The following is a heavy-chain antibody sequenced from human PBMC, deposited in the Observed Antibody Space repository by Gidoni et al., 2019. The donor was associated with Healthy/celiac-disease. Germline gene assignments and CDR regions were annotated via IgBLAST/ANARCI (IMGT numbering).Heavy chain of an antibody. J-gene: IGHJ3*02. Sequence: QVQLQQSGPGLVKPSQTLSLTSATSGDSVSSNSAAWNWIRQSPSRGLEWLGRTYYRSKWYNDYAVSVKSRITINPDTSKNQFSLQLNSVTPEDTAVYYCAREGGMRDGYSCAFDIWGQGTMVTVSS. V-gene: IGHV6-1*01. CDR3: AREGGMRDGYSCAFDI. D-gene: IGHD4-4*01. CDR2: TYYRSKWYN. CDR1: GDSVSSNSAA.